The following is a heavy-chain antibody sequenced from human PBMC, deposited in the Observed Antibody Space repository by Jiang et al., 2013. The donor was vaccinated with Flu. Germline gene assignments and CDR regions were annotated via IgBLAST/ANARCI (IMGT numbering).Heavy chain of an antibody. D-gene: IGHD5-18*01. CDR3: ARVGYNRGYYYAMDV. V-gene: IGHV4-31*01. CDR1: GGSISSGDYH. Sequence: GPGLVKPSQTLSLTCTVSGGSISSGDYHWTWIRQHPGKGLEWIGYLYYNGRIFYNPSLKSLVTISADTSKNQFSLTLRSVTAADTAVYYCARVGYNRGYYYAMDVWGKGTAVSVSS. CDR2: LYYNGRI. J-gene: IGHJ6*04.